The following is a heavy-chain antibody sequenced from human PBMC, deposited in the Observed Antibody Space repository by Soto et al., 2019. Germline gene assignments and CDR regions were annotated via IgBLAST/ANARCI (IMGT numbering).Heavy chain of an antibody. CDR3: SGGGNSTTKNNWFDP. V-gene: IGHV4-31*03. CDR2: IYYSGST. J-gene: IGHJ5*02. D-gene: IGHD2-21*02. CDR1: GGSISSGGYY. Sequence: PSETLSLTCTVSGGSISSGGYYWSWIRQHPGKGLEWIGYIYYSGSTYYNPSLKSRVTISVDTSKNQFSLKLSSVTAADTAVYYCSGGGNSTTKNNWFDPWGQGTRGTVSS.